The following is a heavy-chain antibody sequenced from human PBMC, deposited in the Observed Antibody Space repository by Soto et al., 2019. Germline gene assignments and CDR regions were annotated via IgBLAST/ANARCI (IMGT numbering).Heavy chain of an antibody. Sequence: EVQLVESGGGLVQPGGSLRLSCAASGFTFSSYWMHWVRQAPGKGLVWVSRINSDGSSTSYPDSVKGRFTISRDNAKNTLYLQMNSLRAEDTAVYYCARGYCSSTSCYISYYYYYYYMDVWGKGTTVTVSS. CDR2: INSDGSST. J-gene: IGHJ6*03. CDR3: ARGYCSSTSCYISYYYYYYYMDV. V-gene: IGHV3-74*01. CDR1: GFTFSSYW. D-gene: IGHD2-2*02.